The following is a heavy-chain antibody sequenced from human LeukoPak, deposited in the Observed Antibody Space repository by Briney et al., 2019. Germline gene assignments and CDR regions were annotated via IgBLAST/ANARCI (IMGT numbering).Heavy chain of an antibody. D-gene: IGHD1-1*01. CDR1: GFTFSSYA. J-gene: IGHJ4*02. V-gene: IGHV3-23*03. CDR3: ARDTKN. Sequence: GGSLRLSCAASGFTFSSYAMSWVRQAPGRRLECVSVIYSGGSTYYADSVKGRFTISRDNSKNTLYLQMNSLRAEDTAMYYCARDTKNWGQGALVTVSS. CDR2: IYSGGST.